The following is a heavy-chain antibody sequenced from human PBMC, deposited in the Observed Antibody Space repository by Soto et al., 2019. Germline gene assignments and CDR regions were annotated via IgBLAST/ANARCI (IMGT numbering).Heavy chain of an antibody. D-gene: IGHD3-10*01. J-gene: IGHJ4*02. CDR2: IYYSGIT. CDR1: GCSITSSSYY. V-gene: IGHV4-39*01. CDR3: ARRKTSHEYSSGGFDY. Sequence: SETLSLSCAVSGCSITSSSYYWGWIRQPPGKGLEWIGSIYYSGITYYNPSLKSRVTIFVDTSNNQFSLKLSSVTAADTAVYYCARRKTSHEYSSGGFDYWGQGTLVT.